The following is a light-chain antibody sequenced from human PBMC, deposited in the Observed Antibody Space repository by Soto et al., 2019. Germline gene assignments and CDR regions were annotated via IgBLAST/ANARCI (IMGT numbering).Light chain of an antibody. CDR1: ESVSSGY. V-gene: IGKV3-20*01. J-gene: IGKJ5*01. CDR3: QQYDRAPTIT. CDR2: DTS. Sequence: EIVLTQSPGTLSLSPGERATLSLRASESVSSGYLAWYQQKPGQAPRLLIYDTSSRASGIPHRFSASGSGTDFTLTISRLEREDFAVYYCQQYDRAPTITFGQGTRLEI.